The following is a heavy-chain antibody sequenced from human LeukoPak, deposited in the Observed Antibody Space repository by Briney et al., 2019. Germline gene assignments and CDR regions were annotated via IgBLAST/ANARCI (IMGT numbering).Heavy chain of an antibody. CDR2: IYASGTA. CDR3: ARGVVSGSGTIDYYYGMDV. V-gene: IGHV4-4*07. Sequence: PSETLSLTCTVSGGSISGLYWSWIRQPAGKGLEWIGRIYASGTANYNPSLQSRVIMSADRSKNQFSLELKSVAAADTAVYYCARGVVSGSGTIDYYYGMDVWGQGTTVTVSS. D-gene: IGHD3-10*01. J-gene: IGHJ6*02. CDR1: GGSISGLY.